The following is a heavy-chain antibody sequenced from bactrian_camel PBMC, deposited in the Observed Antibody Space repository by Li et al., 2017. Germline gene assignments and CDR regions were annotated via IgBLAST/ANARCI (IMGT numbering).Heavy chain of an antibody. Sequence: VQLVESGGGSVRAGGSLKLSCAYSGDTDSIHDLTWFRQAPGKEREGVAVFVNGRGGTLHSNSVKGRFTISQDVAKNTVYLQMNSLKPEDTAMYSCKVVDSRVQCFGYWGHGTQVTVS. CDR3: KVVDSRVQCFGY. D-gene: IGHD2*01. J-gene: IGHJ6*01. CDR1: GDTDSIHD. CDR2: FVNGRGGT. V-gene: IGHV3S40*01.